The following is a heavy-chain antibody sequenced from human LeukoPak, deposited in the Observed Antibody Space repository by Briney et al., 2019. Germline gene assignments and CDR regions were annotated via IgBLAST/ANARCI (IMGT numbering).Heavy chain of an antibody. V-gene: IGHV3-23*01. CDR2: MTGGGGRT. CDR3: VEGSHFNY. CDR1: GFIFSSYA. Sequence: GGSLRLSCVASGFIFSSYAMGWVRQAPGKGLEWVSSMTGGGGRTYHADFVKGRFTISRDNSKNTLYLQMNSLRDEDTAVYYCVEGSHFNYWGQGTLVTVSS. J-gene: IGHJ4*02.